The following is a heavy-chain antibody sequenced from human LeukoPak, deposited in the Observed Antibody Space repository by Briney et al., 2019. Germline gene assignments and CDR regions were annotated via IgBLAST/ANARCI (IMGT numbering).Heavy chain of an antibody. V-gene: IGHV3-7*01. J-gene: IGHJ4*02. D-gene: IGHD1-26*01. Sequence: GGSLRLSCAASGFTFSTYWMAWVRQAPGKGLEWVANIKEDASAKHQADSVKGRFTISRDNAQNSVCLQMSSLRGEDTAVYYCARDVGGSLDYWGQGILVTVSS. CDR2: IKEDASAK. CDR1: GFTFSTYW. CDR3: ARDVGGSLDY.